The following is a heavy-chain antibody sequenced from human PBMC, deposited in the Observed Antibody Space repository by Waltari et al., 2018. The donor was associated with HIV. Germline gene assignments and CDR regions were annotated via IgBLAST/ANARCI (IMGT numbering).Heavy chain of an antibody. CDR3: ARDHCRPSDGHCSRIFDA. Sequence: EAQLAQSVGGLARPVGSMRLSCQAYGFAFNLHRMNCVRQAPGKGLEWIAYISNNGGSNVIYADSVRGRFIVSRDDTHNSLYLEMNNLRDDDTAVYFCARDHCRPSDGHCSRIFDAWGQGVLLAVSS. V-gene: IGHV3-48*02. J-gene: IGHJ4*02. D-gene: IGHD2-21*02. CDR1: GFAFNLHR. CDR2: ISNNGGSNV.